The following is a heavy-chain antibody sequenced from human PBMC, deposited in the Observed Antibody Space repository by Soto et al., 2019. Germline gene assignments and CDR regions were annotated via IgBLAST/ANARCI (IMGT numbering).Heavy chain of an antibody. V-gene: IGHV3-48*02. CDR1: GXXXXXXX. Sequence: PEVSLRLSCAACGXXXXXXXXXXXRQAPGKGLEWVSYISSSSSTIYYADSVKGRFTISRDNAKNSLYLQMNSLRDEDTAVYYCARAWELQPPDYWGQGTLVTVSS. CDR2: ISSSSSTI. CDR3: ARAWELQPPDY. J-gene: IGHJ4*02. D-gene: IGHD1-26*01.